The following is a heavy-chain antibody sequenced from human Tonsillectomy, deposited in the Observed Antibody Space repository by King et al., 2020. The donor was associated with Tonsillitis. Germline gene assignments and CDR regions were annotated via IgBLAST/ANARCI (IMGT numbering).Heavy chain of an antibody. D-gene: IGHD3-3*01. CDR1: GFTFSSYG. CDR3: AKGLSPYYDFWSGLHY. V-gene: IGHV3-30*18. Sequence: VQLVESGGGVVQPGRSLRLSCAASGFTFSSYGIYWVRQAPGKGLEWVAVISYDGSNKYYVDSVKGRFTISRDNSKNTLYLQMNSLRAEDTAVYYCAKGLSPYYDFWSGLHYWGQGTLVTVSS. CDR2: ISYDGSNK. J-gene: IGHJ4*02.